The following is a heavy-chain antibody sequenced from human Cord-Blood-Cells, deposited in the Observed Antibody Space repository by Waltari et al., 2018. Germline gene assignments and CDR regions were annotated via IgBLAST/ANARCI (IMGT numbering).Heavy chain of an antibody. CDR2: INHSGST. D-gene: IGHD6-6*01. CDR3: ARGSSWYFDL. Sequence: QVQLQQWGAGLLKPSETLSLTCAVYGGSFSGYYWSWIRQPPGKGLEWIGEINHSGSTNYNPSLKSRVTISVDTSKNQFSLKLSSVTAADTAVYYCARGSSWYFDLWGRGTLVTVSS. CDR1: GGSFSGYY. V-gene: IGHV4-34*01. J-gene: IGHJ2*01.